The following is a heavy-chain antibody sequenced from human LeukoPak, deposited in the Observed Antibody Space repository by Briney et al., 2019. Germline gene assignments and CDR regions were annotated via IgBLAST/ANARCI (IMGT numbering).Heavy chain of an antibody. Sequence: GGSLRLSCAASGFTFSSYAMSWVRQAPGKGLEWVSAISASGGSTYYADSVKGRFTISRDNSKNTLYLQMNSLRAEDTAVYYCAKVRGGWYYFDYWGQGTLVTVSS. V-gene: IGHV3-23*01. J-gene: IGHJ4*02. CDR1: GFTFSSYA. CDR3: AKVRGGWYYFDY. D-gene: IGHD6-19*01. CDR2: ISASGGST.